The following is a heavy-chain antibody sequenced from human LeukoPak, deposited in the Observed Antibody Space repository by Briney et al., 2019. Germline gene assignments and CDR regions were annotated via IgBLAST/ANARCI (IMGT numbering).Heavy chain of an antibody. Sequence: SETLSLTCAVYGVSFSGYYWSWIRQPPGKGLEWIGYIYYSGSTNYNPSLKSRVTISVDTSKNQFSLKLSSVTAADTAVYYCARDVKYYDILTGYYNNWFDPWGQGTLVTVSS. CDR3: ARDVKYYDILTGYYNNWFDP. V-gene: IGHV4-59*01. J-gene: IGHJ5*02. D-gene: IGHD3-9*01. CDR2: IYYSGST. CDR1: GVSFSGYY.